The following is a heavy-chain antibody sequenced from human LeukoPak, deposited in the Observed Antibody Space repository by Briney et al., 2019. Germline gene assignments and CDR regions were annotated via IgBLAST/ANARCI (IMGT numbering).Heavy chain of an antibody. V-gene: IGHV3-66*01. CDR3: ARDRGRGGSGWADY. CDR2: IYSGGST. CDR1: GFTFSSYS. J-gene: IGHJ4*02. Sequence: GGSLRLSCVASGFTFSSYSMNWVRQAPGKGLEWVSVIYSGGSTYYADSVKGRFTISRDNSKNTLYLQMNSLRAEDTAVYYCARDRGRGGSGWADYWGQGTLVTVSS. D-gene: IGHD6-19*01.